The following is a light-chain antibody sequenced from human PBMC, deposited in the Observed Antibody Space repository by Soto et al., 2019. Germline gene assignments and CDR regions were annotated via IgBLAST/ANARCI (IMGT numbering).Light chain of an antibody. Sequence: DIQMTQSPSSLSASVGDRVTITCRASQSISSYLNWYQQKPGKAPKLLIYAASSRATGIPDRFSGSGSGTDFTLIINRLEPEDVAIYYCQQYGGSPRITFGQGTRLEIK. J-gene: IGKJ5*01. CDR1: QSISSY. CDR2: AAS. CDR3: QQYGGSPRIT. V-gene: IGKV1-39*01.